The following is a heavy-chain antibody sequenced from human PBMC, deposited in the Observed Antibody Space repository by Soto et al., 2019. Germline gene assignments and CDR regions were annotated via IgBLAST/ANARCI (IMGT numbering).Heavy chain of an antibody. D-gene: IGHD2-2*01. Sequence: RXSCSASGFTFSTYWMSWVRQAPGKGLEWVANIKQDGSEKYYVDSVKGRFTISRDNAKNSLYLQMNSLRAEDTAVYYCARDSLGYCTSTSCYWSEDYW. CDR2: IKQDGSEK. V-gene: IGHV3-7*03. CDR3: ARDSLGYCTSTSCYWSEDY. CDR1: GFTFSTYW. J-gene: IGHJ4*01.